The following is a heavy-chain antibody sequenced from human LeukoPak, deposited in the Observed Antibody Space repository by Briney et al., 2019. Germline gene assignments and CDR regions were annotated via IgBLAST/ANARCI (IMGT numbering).Heavy chain of an antibody. CDR2: ISYDGSNK. V-gene: IGHV3-30-3*01. CDR1: GFTFSSYA. Sequence: GGSLRLSCAASGFTFSSYAMHWVRQAPGKGLEWVAVISYDGSNKYYANSVKGRFTISRDNSKNTLYLQMNSLRAEDTAVYYCARERDESSGLDYWGQGTLVTVSS. J-gene: IGHJ4*02. D-gene: IGHD3-22*01. CDR3: ARERDESSGLDY.